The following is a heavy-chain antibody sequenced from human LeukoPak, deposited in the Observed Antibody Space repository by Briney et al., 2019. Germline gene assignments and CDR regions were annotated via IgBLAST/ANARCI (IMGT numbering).Heavy chain of an antibody. J-gene: IGHJ6*03. CDR2: INPNSGGT. CDR1: GYTFTGYY. D-gene: IGHD3-3*01. CDR3: ARDQDDFWSGRYYYYYMDV. V-gene: IGHV1-2*02. Sequence: GTSVKVSCKASGYTFTGYYMHWVRQAPGQGLEWMGWINPNSGGTNYAQKFQGRVTMTRDTSISTAYMELSRLRSDDTAVYYCARDQDDFWSGRYYYYYMDVWGKGTTVTVSS.